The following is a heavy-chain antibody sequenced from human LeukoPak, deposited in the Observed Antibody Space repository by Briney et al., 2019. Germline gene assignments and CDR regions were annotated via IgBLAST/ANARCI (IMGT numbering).Heavy chain of an antibody. Sequence: ETLSLTCTVSGGSISDYYWTWIRQSPGTGLEWIGYMDYSGSTAYNPSLKSRVTISIDTSKNQFSLKLSSVTAADTAVYYCARELPRYYSGMDVWGQGTTVTVSS. J-gene: IGHJ6*02. V-gene: IGHV4-59*12. CDR3: ARELPRYYSGMDV. CDR1: GGSISDYY. CDR2: MDYSGST.